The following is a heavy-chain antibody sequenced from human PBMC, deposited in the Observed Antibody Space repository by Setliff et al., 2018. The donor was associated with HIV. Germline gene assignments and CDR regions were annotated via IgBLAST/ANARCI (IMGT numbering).Heavy chain of an antibody. V-gene: IGHV3-21*01. J-gene: IGHJ6*03. CDR3: ARDGTTFLAAMDV. Sequence: GESLTISCAASGFTFSSYRMNWVRQAPGKGLEWVSSIISDSSYIFYTDLVKGRFTISRDNARNSLYLQMNSLRADDTAVYYCARDGTTFLAAMDVWGKGTTVTVSS. D-gene: IGHD3-3*02. CDR1: GFTFSSYR. CDR2: IISDSSYI.